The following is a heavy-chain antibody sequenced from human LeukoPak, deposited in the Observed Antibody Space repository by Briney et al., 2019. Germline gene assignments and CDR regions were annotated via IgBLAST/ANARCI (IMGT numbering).Heavy chain of an antibody. J-gene: IGHJ4*02. CDR3: ARRMDGYNIFDY. Sequence: SETLSLTCTVSGGSISSYYWSWIRQPPGKGLEWIGYIYYSGSTDYNPSLKSRVTISIDTSKNHFSLRLSSVTAADTAMYYCARRMDGYNIFDYWGQGTLVTVSS. D-gene: IGHD5-24*01. CDR1: GGSISSYY. CDR2: IYYSGST. V-gene: IGHV4-59*08.